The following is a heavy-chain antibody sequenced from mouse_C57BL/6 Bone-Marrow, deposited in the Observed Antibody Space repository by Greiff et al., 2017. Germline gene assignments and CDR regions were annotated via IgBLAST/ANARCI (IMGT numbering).Heavy chain of an antibody. Sequence: VQLQHSGAELARPGASVKLSCKASGYTFTSYGISWVKQRTGQGLEWIGEIYPRSGNTYYNEKFKGKATLTADKSSSTAYMELRSLTSEDSAVYFCARCYDYYYAMDYWGQGTSVTVSS. CDR2: IYPRSGNT. CDR1: GYTFTSYG. CDR3: ARCYDYYYAMDY. V-gene: IGHV1-81*01. J-gene: IGHJ4*01. D-gene: IGHD2-4*01.